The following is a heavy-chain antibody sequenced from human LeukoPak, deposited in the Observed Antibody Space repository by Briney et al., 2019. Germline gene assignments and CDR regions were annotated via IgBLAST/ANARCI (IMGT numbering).Heavy chain of an antibody. V-gene: IGHV4-30-2*01. Sequence: ASETLSLTCTVSGGSISSGGYYWSWIRQPPGKGLEWIGYIYHSGSTYYNPYLKSRVTISVDRSKNQFSLKLSSVTAADTAVYYCARVRSSSSYYDILTGYYSSHFDYWGQGTLVTVSS. CDR3: ARVRSSSSYYDILTGYYSSHFDY. CDR2: IYHSGST. D-gene: IGHD3-9*01. J-gene: IGHJ4*02. CDR1: GGSISSGGYY.